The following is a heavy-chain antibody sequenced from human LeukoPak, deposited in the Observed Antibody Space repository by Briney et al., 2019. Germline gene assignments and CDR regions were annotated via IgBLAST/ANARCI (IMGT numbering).Heavy chain of an antibody. D-gene: IGHD5-12*01. CDR3: ARVGYDYGGADY. J-gene: IGHJ4*02. CDR2: ISYDGSNK. Sequence: GGSLRLSCAASGFTFSSYAMHWVRQAPGKGLEWVAVISYDGSNKYYADSVKGRFTISRDDSKNTLFLQMKSLRPEDTAIYYCARVGYDYGGADYWGQGILVTVSS. V-gene: IGHV3-30*04. CDR1: GFTFSSYA.